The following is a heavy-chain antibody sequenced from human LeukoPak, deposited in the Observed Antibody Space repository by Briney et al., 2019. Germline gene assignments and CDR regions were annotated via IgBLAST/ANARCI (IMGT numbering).Heavy chain of an antibody. J-gene: IGHJ4*02. Sequence: PGGSLRLSCAASGFTFHDYAMHWVRQVPGKGLEWVSGISWNSGSIGYADSVKGRFTISRDNAKNSLYLQMNSLRAEDTALYYCAKDRGSSGWDGLYYFDYWGQGTLVTVSS. D-gene: IGHD6-19*01. CDR2: ISWNSGSI. CDR3: AKDRGSSGWDGLYYFDY. V-gene: IGHV3-9*01. CDR1: GFTFHDYA.